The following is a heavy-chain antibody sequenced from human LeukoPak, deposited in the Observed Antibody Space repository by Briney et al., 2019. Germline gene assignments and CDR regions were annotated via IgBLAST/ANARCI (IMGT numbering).Heavy chain of an antibody. D-gene: IGHD3-22*01. V-gene: IGHV1-69*05. CDR2: IIPIFHRT. Sequence: SVRVSCKASGGTIINYAINWVRQAPGQGLEWMGRIIPIFHRTNYAQKFQGRLTITTDESTRTAYIELSSLRSEDTAEYYCARDIPGSSGYFNDAFDIWGQGTMVTASS. CDR3: ARDIPGSSGYFNDAFDI. CDR1: GGTIINYA. J-gene: IGHJ3*02.